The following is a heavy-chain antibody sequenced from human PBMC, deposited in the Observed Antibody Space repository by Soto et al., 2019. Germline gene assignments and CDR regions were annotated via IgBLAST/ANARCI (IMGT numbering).Heavy chain of an antibody. J-gene: IGHJ4*02. CDR3: ASGFGN. CDR1: GFTVSSNY. V-gene: IGHV3-66*01. Sequence: EVQLVESGGGLVQPGGSLRLSCAVSGFTVSSNYMTWVRQAAGKGLECVSVLYSGFSTYYADSVKGRFTISRDNSKNTLYLQMNRLRAEDTAVYYCASGFGNWGQGTLVTVSS. CDR2: LYSGFST. D-gene: IGHD3-16*01.